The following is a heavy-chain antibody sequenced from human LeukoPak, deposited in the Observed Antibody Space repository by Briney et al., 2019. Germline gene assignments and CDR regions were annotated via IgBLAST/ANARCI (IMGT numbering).Heavy chain of an antibody. CDR2: IYSGGST. J-gene: IGHJ4*02. D-gene: IGHD3-10*01. CDR3: ARASPYYYGSGSRDY. V-gene: IGHV3-66*01. CDR1: GFTVSSNY. Sequence: PGGSLRLSCAASGFTVSSNYMSWVRQAPGEGLEWVSVIYSGGSTYYADSVKGRFTISRDNSKNTLYLQMNSLRAEDTAVYYCARASPYYYGSGSRDYWGQGTLVTVSS.